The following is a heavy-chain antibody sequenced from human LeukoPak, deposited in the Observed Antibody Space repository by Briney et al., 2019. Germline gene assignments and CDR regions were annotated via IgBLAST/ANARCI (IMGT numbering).Heavy chain of an antibody. D-gene: IGHD3/OR15-3a*01. Sequence: GGSLRLSCAASGFTFSDYSMNWVRQAPGKGLEWVATIKKDGSETHYVDSVKGRFAISRHNAESSLYLQMNSLRAEDTAVYYCARDYKSPDFWAGYPPYHHDHWGQGTLVTVSS. CDR1: GFTFSDYS. V-gene: IGHV3-7*01. J-gene: IGHJ4*02. CDR3: ARDYKSPDFWAGYPPYHHDH. CDR2: IKKDGSET.